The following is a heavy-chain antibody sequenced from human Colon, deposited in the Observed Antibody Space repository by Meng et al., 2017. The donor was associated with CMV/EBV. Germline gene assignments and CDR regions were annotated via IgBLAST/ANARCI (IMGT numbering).Heavy chain of an antibody. CDR3: ARVSSARLALDV. D-gene: IGHD6-19*01. J-gene: IGHJ3*01. CDR1: GISVSGNY. Sequence: GGSLRLSCVVSGISVSGNYMTWVRQAPGKGLEWLSVIYSTGRTFYADSAKGRFTISRDTSQNTVYLQMDTLRVEDTAMYYCARVSSARLALDVWGQGTMVTVSS. V-gene: IGHV3-53*01. CDR2: IYSTGRT.